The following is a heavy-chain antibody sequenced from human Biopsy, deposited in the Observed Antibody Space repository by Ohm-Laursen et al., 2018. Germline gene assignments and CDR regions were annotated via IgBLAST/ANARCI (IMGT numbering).Heavy chain of an antibody. CDR2: IYYDGIT. V-gene: IGHV4-38-2*01. CDR3: ARVAGGYAYYYGMDV. D-gene: IGHD5-12*01. CDR1: GYSVTNDYY. J-gene: IGHJ6*02. Sequence: SATLSLTCAVSGYSVTNDYYWGWIRHPPGKGLEWIGNIYYDGITYYNPSLKSRVAMSVDPSKIQFSLGLTSVTAVDPAVYYRARVAGGYAYYYGMDVWGQGTTVIVSS.